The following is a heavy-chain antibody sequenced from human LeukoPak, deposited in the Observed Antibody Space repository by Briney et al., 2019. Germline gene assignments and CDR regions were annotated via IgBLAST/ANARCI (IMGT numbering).Heavy chain of an antibody. V-gene: IGHV1-2*02. CDR3: ARGVAVAGLRAFDI. CDR1: GYTFTGYY. D-gene: IGHD6-19*01. J-gene: IGHJ3*02. Sequence: ASVKVSCKASGYTFTGYYMHWVRQAPGQGLEWMGWINPNSGGTNYAQKFQGKFTKTRDTSITTAYMDLSSLRSDDTAVYYCARGVAVAGLRAFDIWGQGTMVTASS. CDR2: INPNSGGT.